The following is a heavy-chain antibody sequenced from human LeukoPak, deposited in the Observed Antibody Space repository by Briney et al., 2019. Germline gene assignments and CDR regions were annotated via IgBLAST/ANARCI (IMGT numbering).Heavy chain of an antibody. V-gene: IGHV3-23*01. CDR1: GFTFSSYA. Sequence: PGGSLRLSCAASGFTFSSYAMSWVRQAPGKGLEWVSAISGSGGSTYYADSVKGRFTISRDNSKNTLYLQMNSLRAEDTAVYYCAKDGSYDFWSGYRTYPFDYWGQGTLVTVSS. J-gene: IGHJ4*02. CDR3: AKDGSYDFWSGYRTYPFDY. D-gene: IGHD3-3*01. CDR2: ISGSGGST.